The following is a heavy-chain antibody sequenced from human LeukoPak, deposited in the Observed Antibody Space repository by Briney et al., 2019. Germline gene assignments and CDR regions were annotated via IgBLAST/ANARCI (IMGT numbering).Heavy chain of an antibody. D-gene: IGHD6-6*01. CDR3: ARGHVVISAARRGPFDY. V-gene: IGHV4-34*01. Sequence: SETLSLTCAVYGGSFSGYCWSWIRQPPGKGLEWIGEINHSGSTNYNPSLKSRVTISVDTSKNQFSLKLSSVTAADTAVYYCARGHVVISAARRGPFDYWGQGTLVTVSS. J-gene: IGHJ4*02. CDR2: INHSGST. CDR1: GGSFSGYC.